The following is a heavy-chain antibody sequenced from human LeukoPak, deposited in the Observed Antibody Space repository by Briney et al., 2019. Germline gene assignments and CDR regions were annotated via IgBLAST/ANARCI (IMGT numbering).Heavy chain of an antibody. CDR3: AGHHPRNTVDF. J-gene: IGHJ4*02. Sequence: SETLSLTCTVSGGSISNYYWSWIRQPPGKGLEWIGYISHSGSTNYSPSLKSRVTISLDTSKNQFSLKLSSVAAADTAVYYCAGHHPRNTVDFWGQGTLVTVSS. CDR2: ISHSGST. V-gene: IGHV4-59*08. D-gene: IGHD2/OR15-2a*01. CDR1: GGSISNYY.